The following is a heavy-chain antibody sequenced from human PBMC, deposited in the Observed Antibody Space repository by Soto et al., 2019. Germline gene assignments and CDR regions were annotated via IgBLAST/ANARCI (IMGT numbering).Heavy chain of an antibody. CDR3: ASPTVSSSWYYYYYGMDV. Sequence: QVQLVESGGGVVQPGRSLSLSCEASGFTLSSYGLHWVRRDPGKGLEWVAVISYDGSNKYYADSVKGLFTISRDNSKNTLYLQMNSLRAEDTAVYYCASPTVSSSWYYYYYGMDVWGQGTTDTVSS. CDR2: ISYDGSNK. V-gene: IGHV3-30*03. D-gene: IGHD6-13*01. CDR1: GFTLSSYG. J-gene: IGHJ6*02.